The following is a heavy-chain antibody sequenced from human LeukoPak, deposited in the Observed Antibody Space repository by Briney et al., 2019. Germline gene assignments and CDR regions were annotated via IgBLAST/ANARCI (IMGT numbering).Heavy chain of an antibody. CDR3: AKGEVITMIVVVITPFDY. D-gene: IGHD3-22*01. CDR2: VSGSGGST. V-gene: IGHV3-23*01. J-gene: IGHJ4*02. CDR1: GFTFSSYA. Sequence: GGSLRLSCAASGFTFSSYAMSWVRQAPGEGLEWVSTVSGSGGSTFYADSVKGRFTISRHNSKNTLYLQMSSLRAEDTAVYYCAKGEVITMIVVVITPFDYWGQGTLVTVSS.